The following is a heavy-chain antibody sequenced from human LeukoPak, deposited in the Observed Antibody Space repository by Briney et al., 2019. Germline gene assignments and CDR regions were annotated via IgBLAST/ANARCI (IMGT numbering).Heavy chain of an antibody. J-gene: IGHJ5*02. CDR1: GFTVSNNY. Sequence: GGSLRLSCAASGFTVSNNYMRWVRQAPGKGLEWVSLIYSGGSTYYADSVKGRFIISRDNSKNTLYLQMNSLRAEDTAVYYCARVIDYYDNWFDPWGQGTLVTVSS. V-gene: IGHV3-66*01. D-gene: IGHD3-22*01. CDR3: ARVIDYYDNWFDP. CDR2: IYSGGST.